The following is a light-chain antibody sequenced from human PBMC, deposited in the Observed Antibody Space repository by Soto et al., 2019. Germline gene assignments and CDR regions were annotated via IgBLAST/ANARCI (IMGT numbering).Light chain of an antibody. V-gene: IGKV3-15*01. CDR1: QSVSSN. J-gene: IGKJ1*01. Sequence: EIVMTQSPAILSVSPGERATLSCRASQSVSSNSAWYQQKTGQAPRLLIYGASTRATGIPARFSGSGSGTEFTPTISSLQSEDFAGYYCQQYNNWPPWTFGQVTKVEIK. CDR2: GAS. CDR3: QQYNNWPPWT.